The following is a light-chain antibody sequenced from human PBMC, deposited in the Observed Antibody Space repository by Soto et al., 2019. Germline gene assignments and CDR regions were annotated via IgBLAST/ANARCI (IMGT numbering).Light chain of an antibody. CDR2: EVT. CDR3: CSHTTSITWV. J-gene: IGLJ3*02. Sequence: QSVLTQPASVSGSPGQSITISCTGTSSDVGAYNYVSWYQQHPGKAPKLMIFEVTNRPSGVSDRFSGSKSGNTASLTISGLQAEDEADYYCCSHTTSITWVFGGGTKLTVL. V-gene: IGLV2-14*01. CDR1: SSDVGAYNY.